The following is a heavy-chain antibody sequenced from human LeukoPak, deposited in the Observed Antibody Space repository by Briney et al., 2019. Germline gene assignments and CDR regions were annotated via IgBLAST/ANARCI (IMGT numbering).Heavy chain of an antibody. CDR1: GYTFTDYY. CDR2: INPNSGGT. D-gene: IGHD3-22*01. J-gene: IGHJ4*02. CDR3: ARSNYYDSSGYVIDY. V-gene: IGHV1-2*06. Sequence: ASVKVFCKTSGYTFTDYYLYWVRQAPGHGLEWMGRINPNSGGTNYAQQFEGRVTMTRDTSISIAYMDLSRLRSDDTAVYYCARSNYYDSSGYVIDYWGQGTLVTVSS.